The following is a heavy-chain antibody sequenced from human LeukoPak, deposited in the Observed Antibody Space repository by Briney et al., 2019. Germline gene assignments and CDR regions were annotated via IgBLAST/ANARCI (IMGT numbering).Heavy chain of an antibody. D-gene: IGHD3-16*02. Sequence: GGSLRLSCAASGFTFSSYEMNWVRQAPGKGLEWISYISSSGSTIYYADSVKGRFTISRDNAKNSLYLQMNSLRAEDTAVYYCARLTFGGVIGFDYWGQGTLVTVSS. CDR3: ARLTFGGVIGFDY. J-gene: IGHJ4*02. CDR1: GFTFSSYE. CDR2: ISSSGSTI. V-gene: IGHV3-48*03.